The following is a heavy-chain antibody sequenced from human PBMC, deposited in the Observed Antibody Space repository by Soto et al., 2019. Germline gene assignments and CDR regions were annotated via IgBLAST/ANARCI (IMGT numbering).Heavy chain of an antibody. V-gene: IGHV1-18*01. CDR2: ISTYRGDP. CDR3: ARFDYTKYLFDF. CDR1: GYTFTNYG. D-gene: IGHD3-9*01. J-gene: IGHJ4*02. Sequence: ASVKVSCKASGYTFTNYGIGWVRQAPGQGLEWMGWISTYRGDPTYAQKLQGRVTMTTDSSTSTAYMELRSLRSDDTALYCCARFDYTKYLFDFWGQGTLVTVSS.